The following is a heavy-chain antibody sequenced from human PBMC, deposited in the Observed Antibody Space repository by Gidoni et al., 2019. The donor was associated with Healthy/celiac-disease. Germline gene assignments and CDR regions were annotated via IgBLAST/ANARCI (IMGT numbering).Heavy chain of an antibody. D-gene: IGHD5-12*01. CDR2: IKQDGSEK. J-gene: IGHJ4*02. Sequence: EVQLVESGGGLVQPGGSLRLSCEASGFTFSSYWMSWVRQAPGKGLEWVANIKQDGSEKYYVDSVKGRFTISRDNAKNSLYLQMNSLRAEDTAVYYCARGLVATMDYWGQGTLVTVSS. CDR1: GFTFSSYW. V-gene: IGHV3-7*01. CDR3: ARGLVATMDY.